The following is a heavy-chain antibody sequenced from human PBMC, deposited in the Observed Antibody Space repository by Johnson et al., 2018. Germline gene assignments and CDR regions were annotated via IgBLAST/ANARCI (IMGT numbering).Heavy chain of an antibody. CDR2: ISSNGGST. CDR3: ARDQPRGEWLPALDI. CDR1: GFTFSSYA. V-gene: IGHV3-64*01. D-gene: IGHD3-3*01. Sequence: EVQLVESGGGLVQPGGSLRLSCAASGFTFSSYAMHWVRQAPGKGLEYVSAISSNGGSTYYANSVKGRFTISRDNSKNTLYLQMGSLRAEDMAVYYCARDQPRGEWLPALDIWGQGTMVTVSS. J-gene: IGHJ3*02.